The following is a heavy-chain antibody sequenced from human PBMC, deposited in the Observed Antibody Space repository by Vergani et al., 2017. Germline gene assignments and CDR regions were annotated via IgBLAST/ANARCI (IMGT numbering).Heavy chain of an antibody. Sequence: QVQLVQSGAEVKKPGASVKVSCKASGYTFTSYYMHWVRQAPGQGLEWMGIINPSGGSTSYAQKFQGRVTMTRDTSTSTVYMELSSLRSEDTAVYYCARGSMVRGVIMDYYYYGMDVWGQGTTVTVSS. J-gene: IGHJ6*02. CDR2: INPSGGST. CDR1: GYTFTSYY. CDR3: ARGSMVRGVIMDYYYYGMDV. V-gene: IGHV1-46*01. D-gene: IGHD3-10*01.